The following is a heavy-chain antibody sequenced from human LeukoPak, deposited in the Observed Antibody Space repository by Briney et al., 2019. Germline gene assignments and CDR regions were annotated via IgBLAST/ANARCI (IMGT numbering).Heavy chain of an antibody. J-gene: IGHJ5*02. D-gene: IGHD5-18*01. V-gene: IGHV3-11*03. Sequence: AGSLRLSCAASGFTFSDYYMSWIRQAPGKGLEWVSYISSSSSYTNYADSVKGRFTISRDNAKNSLYLQMNSLRAEDTAVYYCARPGYSEVWFDPWGQGTLVTVPS. CDR2: ISSSSSYT. CDR1: GFTFSDYY. CDR3: ARPGYSEVWFDP.